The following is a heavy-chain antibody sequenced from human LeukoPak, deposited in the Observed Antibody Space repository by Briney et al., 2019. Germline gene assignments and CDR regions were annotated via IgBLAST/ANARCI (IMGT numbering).Heavy chain of an antibody. Sequence: SEALSLTCPFSCGSISSGGFYWSWIRPPPGKGLEWIGYIYYSGSTYYNPSLKSRVTISVDTSKNQFSLKLSSVTAADTAVYYCARRAVTPRYFDYWGQGTLVTVSS. D-gene: IGHD2-21*02. CDR1: CGSISSGGFY. V-gene: IGHV4-31*03. CDR2: IYYSGST. CDR3: ARRAVTPRYFDY. J-gene: IGHJ4*02.